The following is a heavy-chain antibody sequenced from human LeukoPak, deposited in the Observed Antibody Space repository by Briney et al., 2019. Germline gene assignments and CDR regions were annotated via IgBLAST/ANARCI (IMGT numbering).Heavy chain of an antibody. J-gene: IGHJ6*03. Sequence: SETLSLTCTVSGGSISSYYWSWIRQPPGKGLEWIGYIYTSGSTNYNPSLKSRVTISVDTSKNQLSLKLSSVTAADTAVYYCTGNYYYYMDVWGKGTTVAVSS. CDR2: IYTSGST. CDR3: TGNYYYYMDV. CDR1: GGSISSYY. D-gene: IGHD1-14*01. V-gene: IGHV4-4*09.